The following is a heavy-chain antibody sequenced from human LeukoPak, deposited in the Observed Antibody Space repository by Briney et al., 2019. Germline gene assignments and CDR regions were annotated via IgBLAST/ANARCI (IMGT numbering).Heavy chain of an antibody. V-gene: IGHV4-59*08. D-gene: IGHD6-13*01. CDR1: GGSISSYY. CDR3: ARHLGGSSWFNWFDP. J-gene: IGHJ5*02. Sequence: SGTLSLTCTVSGGSISSYYWSWIRQPPGKGLEWIGYIYYSGSTNYNPSLKSRVTISVDTSKNQFSLKLSSVTAADTAVYYCARHLGGSSWFNWFDPWGQGTLVTVSS. CDR2: IYYSGST.